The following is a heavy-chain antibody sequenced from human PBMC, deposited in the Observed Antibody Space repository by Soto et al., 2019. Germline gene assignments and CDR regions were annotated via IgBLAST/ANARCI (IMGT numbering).Heavy chain of an antibody. Sequence: PGGSLRLSCAASGFTFSSYAMSWVRQAPGKGLEWVSAISGSGGSTYYADSVKGRFTISRDNSKNTLYLQMNSLRAEDTAVYYCAKETQEVSQWLVRRDNWFDPWGQGTLVTVSS. V-gene: IGHV3-23*01. CDR2: ISGSGGST. CDR1: GFTFSSYA. D-gene: IGHD6-19*01. J-gene: IGHJ5*02. CDR3: AKETQEVSQWLVRRDNWFDP.